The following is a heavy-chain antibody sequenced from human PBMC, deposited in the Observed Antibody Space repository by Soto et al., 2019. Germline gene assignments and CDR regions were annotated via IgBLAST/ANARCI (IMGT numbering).Heavy chain of an antibody. D-gene: IGHD6-6*01. CDR3: ARGGRSHEYSSSFGS. J-gene: IGHJ4*02. CDR2: IYYSGST. Sequence: SSETLSLTCTVSGGSISSGGYYWSWIRQHPGKGLEWIGYIYYSGSTYYNPSLKSRVTISVDTSKNQFSLKLSSVTAADTAVYYCARGGRSHEYSSSFGSWGQGTLVTVSS. V-gene: IGHV4-31*03. CDR1: GGSISSGGYY.